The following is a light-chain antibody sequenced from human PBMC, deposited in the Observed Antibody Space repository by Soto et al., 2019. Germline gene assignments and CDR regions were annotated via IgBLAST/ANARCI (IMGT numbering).Light chain of an antibody. CDR2: EVS. Sequence: QSALTQPASVSGSPGQSITISCTGTSSDVGGYNYVSWYQQHPGKAPKLMIYEVSNRPSGVSNRFSGSKSGNTASLTISGLQAEDEADYYCSSYTSSSTLGVFGGGTKRTVL. CDR3: SSYTSSSTLGV. V-gene: IGLV2-14*01. CDR1: SSDVGGYNY. J-gene: IGLJ3*02.